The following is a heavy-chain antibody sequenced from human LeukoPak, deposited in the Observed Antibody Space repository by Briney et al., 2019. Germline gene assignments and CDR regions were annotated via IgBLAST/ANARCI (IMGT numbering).Heavy chain of an antibody. V-gene: IGHV1-8*02. CDR3: AGGLRYFDWLLIRDDAFGI. CDR1: GYTFTSYD. J-gene: IGHJ3*02. D-gene: IGHD3-9*01. CDR2: MNPNSGNT. Sequence: GASVKVSCKASGYTFTSYDINWVRQATGQGLEWMGWMNPNSGNTGYAQKFQGRVTMTRNTSISTAYMELSSLRSEDTAVCYCAGGLRYFDWLLIRDDAFGILGQRDNG.